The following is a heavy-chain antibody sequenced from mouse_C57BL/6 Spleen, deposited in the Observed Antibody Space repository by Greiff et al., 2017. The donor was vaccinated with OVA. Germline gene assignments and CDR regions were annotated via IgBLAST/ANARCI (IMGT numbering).Heavy chain of an antibody. CDR1: GYTFTSYW. CDR2: IDPSDSET. D-gene: IGHD2-5*01. Sequence: QVQLQQPGAELVRPGSSVKLSCKASGYTFTSYWMHWVKQRPIQGLEWIGNIDPSDSETHYNQKFKDKATLTVDKSSSTAYMQLSSLTSDDSAVYYCARSYYSNPLNFDVWGTGTTVTVSS. CDR3: ARSYYSNPLNFDV. V-gene: IGHV1-52*01. J-gene: IGHJ1*03.